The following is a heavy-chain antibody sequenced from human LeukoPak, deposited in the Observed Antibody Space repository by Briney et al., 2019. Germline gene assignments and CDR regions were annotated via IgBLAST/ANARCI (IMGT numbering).Heavy chain of an antibody. CDR2: LSSDGNNN. V-gene: IGHV3-30-3*01. D-gene: IGHD1-26*01. J-gene: IGHJ4*02. CDR1: GFTFSSYA. Sequence: GGSLRLSCVASGFTFSSYAMHWVRQAPGKGLEWVAVLSSDGNNNYYADSVKGRFTISRDNSKNTLYLQMNSLRAEDTAVYYCARDMGGNYGTFDYWGQGTLVTVSS. CDR3: ARDMGGNYGTFDY.